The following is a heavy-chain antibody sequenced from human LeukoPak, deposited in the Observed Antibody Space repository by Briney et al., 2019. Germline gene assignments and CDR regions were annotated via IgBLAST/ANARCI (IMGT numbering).Heavy chain of an antibody. CDR3: ARNDWFDP. D-gene: IGHD1-1*01. CDR1: GFTFSSYW. Sequence: PGGSLRLSCATSGFTFSSYWMHWVRQAPGKGLVWVSRIKFDGSSTSYADSVKGRFTISRDNAKNTLYLQMNSLRAEDTAVYYCARNDWFDPWGQGTLVTVSS. V-gene: IGHV3-74*01. J-gene: IGHJ5*02. CDR2: IKFDGSST.